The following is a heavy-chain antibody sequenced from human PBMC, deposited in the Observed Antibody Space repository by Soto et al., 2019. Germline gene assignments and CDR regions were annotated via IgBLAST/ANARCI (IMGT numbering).Heavy chain of an antibody. D-gene: IGHD3-9*01. CDR2: ISGSGGST. CDR1: GFTFSSYA. Sequence: PGGSLRLSCAASGFTFSSYAMSWVRQAPGKGLEWVSAISGSGGSTYYADSVKGRFTISRDNSKNTLYLQMNSLRAEDTAVYYCAKPLLPGYYSVLRGYYYYGMDVWGHGTTVTVSS. CDR3: AKPLLPGYYSVLRGYYYYGMDV. V-gene: IGHV3-23*01. J-gene: IGHJ6*02.